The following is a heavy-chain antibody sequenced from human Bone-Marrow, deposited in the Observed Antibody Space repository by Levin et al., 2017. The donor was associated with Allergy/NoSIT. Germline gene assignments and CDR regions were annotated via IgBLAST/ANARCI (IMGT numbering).Heavy chain of an antibody. CDR1: GYTFTTYA. J-gene: IGHJ4*02. Sequence: PGASVKVSCKASGYTFTTYAMNWVRQAPGQGLEWMGWINTNTGNPSYAQGFTGRFVFSLDTSVTTAYLQISSLEAEDTAVYYCAREIMGPTLSPDYWGRGTLVTVSS. D-gene: IGHD1-26*01. CDR3: AREIMGPTLSPDY. CDR2: INTNTGNP. V-gene: IGHV7-4-1*02.